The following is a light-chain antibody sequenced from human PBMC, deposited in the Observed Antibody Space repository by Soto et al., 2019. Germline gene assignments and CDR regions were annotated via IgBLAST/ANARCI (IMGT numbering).Light chain of an antibody. Sequence: QSVLTQPPSASGSPGQSVTISCTGTSSDVGGYNYVSWYQQHPGKAPKLMIYEVSKRPSGVPDRFSGSKSGNTASLTVSGLQAEDEADYYCSSYAGSKGDVFRTGTKVTVL. CDR2: EVS. J-gene: IGLJ1*01. CDR3: SSYAGSKGDV. V-gene: IGLV2-8*01. CDR1: SSDVGGYNY.